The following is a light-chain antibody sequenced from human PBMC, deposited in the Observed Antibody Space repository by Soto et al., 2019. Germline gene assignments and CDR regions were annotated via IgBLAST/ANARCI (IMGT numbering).Light chain of an antibody. CDR3: QQYGGSPIT. CDR1: QSVTTR. CDR2: GAS. J-gene: IGKJ5*01. V-gene: IGKV3-20*01. Sequence: EIVLTQSPDTLSLSPGGRATLSCRASQSVTTRLAWYQQKPGQPPGLLISGASVRASGVPARISGSGSGTDFTLTISRLEPEDFALYYCQQYGGSPITFGLGTRLEIK.